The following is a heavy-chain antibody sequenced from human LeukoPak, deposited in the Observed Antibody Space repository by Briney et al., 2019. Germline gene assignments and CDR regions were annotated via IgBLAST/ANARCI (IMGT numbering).Heavy chain of an antibody. CDR1: GYTFTSYD. CDR3: ARGALIAVAGEGWFDP. Sequence: ASVKVSCKASGYTFTSYDINWVRQATGQGLEWMGWMNPNSGNTGYAQKFQGRVTITRNTSISTAYMELSSLRSEDTAVYYCARGALIAVAGEGWFDPWGQGTLVTVSS. J-gene: IGHJ5*02. CDR2: MNPNSGNT. V-gene: IGHV1-8*03. D-gene: IGHD6-19*01.